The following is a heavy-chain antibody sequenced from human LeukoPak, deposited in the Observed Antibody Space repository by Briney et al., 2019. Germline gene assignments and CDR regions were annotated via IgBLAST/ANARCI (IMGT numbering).Heavy chain of an antibody. Sequence: PGGSLRLACAASEFSVGSNYITWVRQAPGKGLEWVSLIYSGGSTYYADWVRGRFTISRGNSKNTLYRQMNSLRAEDTAVYYCARVDSGEMATIKRLPPPNFDYWGQGTLVTVSS. CDR3: ARVDSGEMATIKRLPPPNFDY. J-gene: IGHJ4*02. D-gene: IGHD5-24*01. CDR1: EFSVGSNY. V-gene: IGHV3-66*01. CDR2: IYSGGST.